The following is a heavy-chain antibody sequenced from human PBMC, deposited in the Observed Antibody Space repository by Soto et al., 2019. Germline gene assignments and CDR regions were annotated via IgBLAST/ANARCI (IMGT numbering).Heavy chain of an antibody. D-gene: IGHD6-19*01. V-gene: IGHV3-53*01. CDR3: ARLSGYSSGWPNFDY. J-gene: IGHJ4*02. CDR2: IYSGGST. Sequence: GGSLRLSCAASGFTVSSNYMSWVRQAPGKGLEWVSVIYSGGSTYYADSVKGRFTISRDNSKNTLYLQMNSLRAEDTAVYYCARLSGYSSGWPNFDYWGPGTLVTVSS. CDR1: GFTVSSNY.